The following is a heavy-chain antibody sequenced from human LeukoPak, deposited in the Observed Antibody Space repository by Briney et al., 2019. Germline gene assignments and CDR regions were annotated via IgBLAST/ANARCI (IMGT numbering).Heavy chain of an antibody. Sequence: SETLSLTCTVSDVSISSYYWSWIRQPAGKGLEWIGRMYTSGSTNYNPSLKSRVTMSVDTSKNQFSLKLSSATAADTAVYYCARDRAYSDYKGTTYYFDYWGQGTLVTVSS. J-gene: IGHJ4*02. CDR3: ARDRAYSDYKGTTYYFDY. CDR2: MYTSGST. CDR1: DVSISSYY. V-gene: IGHV4-4*07. D-gene: IGHD3-10*01.